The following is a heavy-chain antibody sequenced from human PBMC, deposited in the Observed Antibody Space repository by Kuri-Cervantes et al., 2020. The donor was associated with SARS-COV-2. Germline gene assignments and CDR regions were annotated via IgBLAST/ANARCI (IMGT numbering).Heavy chain of an antibody. Sequence: GESLKISCAASGFNFSRTGMHWVRQAPGKGLEWVAVISYDGSNKYYADSVKGRFTISRDNSKNTLYLQMNSLRAEDTAVYYCAKEYSGSWGYGYWGQGTLVTVSS. CDR1: GFNFSRTG. V-gene: IGHV3-30*18. CDR2: ISYDGSNK. CDR3: AKEYSGSWGYGY. D-gene: IGHD1-26*01. J-gene: IGHJ4*02.